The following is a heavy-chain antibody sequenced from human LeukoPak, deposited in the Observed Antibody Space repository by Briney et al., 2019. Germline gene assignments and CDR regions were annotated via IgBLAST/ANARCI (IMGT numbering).Heavy chain of an antibody. CDR1: GGTFSSYA. CDR3: VRDRSEYCSSTSCYTRHGMDV. D-gene: IGHD2-2*02. J-gene: IGHJ6*02. V-gene: IGHV1-69*04. Sequence: SVKVSCKASGGTFSSYAISWVRQAPGQGLEWMGRIIPIFGIANYAQKFQGRVTITADKSTSTAYMELSSLRSEDTAVYYCVRDRSEYCSSTSCYTRHGMDVRGQGTTVTVSS. CDR2: IIPIFGIA.